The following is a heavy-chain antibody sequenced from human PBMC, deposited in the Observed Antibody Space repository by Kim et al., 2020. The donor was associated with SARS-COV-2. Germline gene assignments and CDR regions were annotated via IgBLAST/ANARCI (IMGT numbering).Heavy chain of an antibody. J-gene: IGHJ6*02. V-gene: IGHV4-4*02. CDR3: GRSGGWDSSSRCMDV. Sequence: SETLSLTCAVSGGSISSSNWWSWVRQPPGKGLEWIGEIYHTGSTNYNPSLKSRVTISVDKSKNQFSLKLSSVTAADTAVCYCGRSGGWDSSSRCMDVWGQGTTVTVSS. CDR1: GGSISSSNW. CDR2: IYHTGST. D-gene: IGHD6-6*01.